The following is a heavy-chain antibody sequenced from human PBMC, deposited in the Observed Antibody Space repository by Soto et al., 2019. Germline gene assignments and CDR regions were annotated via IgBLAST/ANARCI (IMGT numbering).Heavy chain of an antibody. V-gene: IGHV1-8*01. CDR3: ARLAEYCNGIKCYSNFDF. CDR1: GYNFTNVD. Sequence: GASVKVSCKTSGYNFTNVDINWVRQAPGRGLVWMGWMNPSSGETGSAQNFQGRVTMTRDISTRTFFMQLTSLRSEDTAIYYCARLAEYCNGIKCYSNFDFWGRGTQVTAPQ. J-gene: IGHJ4*01. CDR2: MNPSSGET. D-gene: IGHD2-15*01.